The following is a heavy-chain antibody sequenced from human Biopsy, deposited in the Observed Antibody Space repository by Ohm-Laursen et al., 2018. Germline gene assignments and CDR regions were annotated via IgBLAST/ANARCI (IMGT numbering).Heavy chain of an antibody. CDR3: TRDLQTRAETFDS. CDR1: GYTYSDYG. CDR2: ISGLNGIK. Sequence: APVKVSCKASGYTYSDYGVSWVRQAPGQGLEWMGWISGLNGIKTSASKFQGRLTMTTDRSASTAYMELRGLRSDDTAVYYCTRDLQTRAETFDSWGQGTLVIVSS. D-gene: IGHD4-11*01. V-gene: IGHV1-18*01. J-gene: IGHJ5*01.